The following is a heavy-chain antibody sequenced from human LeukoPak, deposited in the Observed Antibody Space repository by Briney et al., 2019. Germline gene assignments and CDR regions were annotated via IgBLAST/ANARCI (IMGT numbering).Heavy chain of an antibody. Sequence: GASVKVSCKASGYTFTSYAMHWVRQAPGQRLEWMGWINAGNGNTKYSQEFQGRVTITRDTSASTAYMELSSLRSEDMAVYYCARGEGIADYYYYMDVWGKGTTVTVSS. V-gene: IGHV1-3*03. CDR1: GYTFTSYA. CDR2: INAGNGNT. D-gene: IGHD6-13*01. CDR3: ARGEGIADYYYYMDV. J-gene: IGHJ6*03.